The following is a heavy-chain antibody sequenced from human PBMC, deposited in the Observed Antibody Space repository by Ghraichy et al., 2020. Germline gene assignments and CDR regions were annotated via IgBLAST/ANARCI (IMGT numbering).Heavy chain of an antibody. Sequence: SETLSLTCTVSGGSISSGDYYWSWIRQPPGKGLEWIGYIYYSGSTYYNPSLKSRVTISVDTSKNQFSLKLSSVTAADTAVYYCARDFRRMGEFDYWGQGTLVTVSS. CDR2: IYYSGST. CDR1: GGSISSGDYY. D-gene: IGHD3-16*01. V-gene: IGHV4-30-4*01. J-gene: IGHJ4*02. CDR3: ARDFRRMGEFDY.